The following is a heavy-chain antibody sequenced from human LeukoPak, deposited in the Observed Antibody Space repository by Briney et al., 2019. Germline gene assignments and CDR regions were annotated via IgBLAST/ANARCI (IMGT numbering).Heavy chain of an antibody. V-gene: IGHV3-48*03. CDR1: GFTLSTYE. CDR2: ISSSGSNM. J-gene: IGHJ4*02. CDR3: SLLAVASPQDY. D-gene: IGHD6-19*01. Sequence: GGSLRLSCAASGFTLSTYEMHWVRQAPGKGLEWVSDISSSGSNMYYADSVKGRFTTSRDNAKNLLYLQMHSLRAEDTAVYYCSLLAVASPQDYWGQGTLVTVSS.